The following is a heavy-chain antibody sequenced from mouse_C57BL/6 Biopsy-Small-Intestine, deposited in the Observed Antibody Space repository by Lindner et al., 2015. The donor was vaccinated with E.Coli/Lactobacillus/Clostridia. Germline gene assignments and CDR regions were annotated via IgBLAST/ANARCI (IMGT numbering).Heavy chain of an antibody. Sequence: VQLQESGAELMKPGASVKLSCRASGYTFTDYWIEWIKQRPGHGLEWIGETLPGSGSSNFDEKFKDKATFTADTSSNTTYMQLSSLTTEDSAIYYCARTYTNPYYGMDCWGQGTSVTVSS. CDR2: TLPGSGSS. CDR1: GYTFTDYW. J-gene: IGHJ4*01. CDR3: ARTYTNPYYGMDC. V-gene: IGHV1-9*01. D-gene: IGHD2-5*01.